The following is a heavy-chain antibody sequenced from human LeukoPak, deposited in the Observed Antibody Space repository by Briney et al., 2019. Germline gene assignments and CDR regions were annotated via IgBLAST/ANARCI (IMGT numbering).Heavy chain of an antibody. CDR1: GYTFNNFG. V-gene: IGHV1-18*01. CDR2: ISAYNGLT. CDR3: ARDRIARLGGSYRYNCFDP. J-gene: IGHJ5*02. D-gene: IGHD1-26*01. Sequence: ASVKVSCKASGYTFNNFGIHWVRQTPGQGLEWMGWISAYNGLTNYAENLQGRVTMTTDTSTGTAYLELRSLTSNDTALYYCARDRIARLGGSYRYNCFDPWGQGTLVTVSS.